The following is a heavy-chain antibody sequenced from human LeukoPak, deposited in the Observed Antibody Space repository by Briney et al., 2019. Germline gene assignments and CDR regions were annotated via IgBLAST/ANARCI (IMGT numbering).Heavy chain of an antibody. D-gene: IGHD3-10*01. J-gene: IGHJ4*02. CDR2: ISSTSKYI. Sequence: GGSLRLSCAASGFTFGSYSMNWVRQLPGKGLQWVSSISSTSKYIYYAASVKGRFTVSRDNAKNSLFLQMNSLGAEDTAVYYCARCYASGSYGMDYWGQGTVVTVSS. CDR1: GFTFGSYS. CDR3: ARCYASGSYGMDY. V-gene: IGHV3-21*01.